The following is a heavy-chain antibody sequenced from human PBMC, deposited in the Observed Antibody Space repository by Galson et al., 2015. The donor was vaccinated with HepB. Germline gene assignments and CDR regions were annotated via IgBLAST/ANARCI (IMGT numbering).Heavy chain of an antibody. J-gene: IGHJ4*02. Sequence: SVKVSCKASGYTFINFGVSWVRQAPGQGLEWMGWISPYNGNTKYAQRFLGRFTMTTDTSTGTAYMELRSLRTDDTAVFYCARDQSIVMAGNVNLWGQGTLVTVSS. D-gene: IGHD6-19*01. V-gene: IGHV1-18*01. CDR3: ARDQSIVMAGNVNL. CDR1: GYTFINFG. CDR2: ISPYNGNT.